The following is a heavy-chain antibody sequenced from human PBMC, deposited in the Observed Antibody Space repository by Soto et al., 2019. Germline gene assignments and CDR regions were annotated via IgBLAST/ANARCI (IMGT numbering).Heavy chain of an antibody. Sequence: EVQLVESGGGLVQPGGSLRLSCAASGFTFSSYWMHWVRQAPGKGLVWVSRINSDGSSTSYADSVKGRFTISRDNAKNTLYLQMNSLRAEDTAVYYCAREGGGRYYYYYMDVWGKGTTVTVSS. J-gene: IGHJ6*03. CDR1: GFTFSSYW. V-gene: IGHV3-74*01. CDR2: INSDGSST. D-gene: IGHD1-26*01. CDR3: AREGGGRYYYYYMDV.